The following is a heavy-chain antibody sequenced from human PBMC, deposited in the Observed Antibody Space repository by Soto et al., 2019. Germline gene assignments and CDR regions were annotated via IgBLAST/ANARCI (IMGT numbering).Heavy chain of an antibody. J-gene: IGHJ4*02. D-gene: IGHD3-16*01. Sequence: PSETLSLTCIFSRGSISNYFWTWIRQPPGRGLEWIGYISYSGTTNYNASLKSRVTISVDTSANQFSLRVRSVTAADTAVYYCARIRGLGEVSTHFDHWGQGARVTVS. CDR1: RGSISNYF. V-gene: IGHV4-59*01. CDR3: ARIRGLGEVSTHFDH. CDR2: ISYSGTT.